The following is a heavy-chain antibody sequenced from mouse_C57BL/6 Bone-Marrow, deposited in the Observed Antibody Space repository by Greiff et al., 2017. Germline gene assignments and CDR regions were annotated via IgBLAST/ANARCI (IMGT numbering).Heavy chain of an antibody. D-gene: IGHD2-1*01. V-gene: IGHV1-50*01. CDR3: ARDGNYDLAWFAY. CDR2: IDPSDSYT. J-gene: IGHJ3*01. Sequence: VQLQQSGAELVKPGASVKLSCKASGYTFTSYWMQWVKQRPGQGLEWIGEIDPSDSYTNYNQKFKGKATLTVDTSSSTAYMQLSSLTSDDSAVYYCARDGNYDLAWFAYWGQGTLVTVSA. CDR1: GYTFTSYW.